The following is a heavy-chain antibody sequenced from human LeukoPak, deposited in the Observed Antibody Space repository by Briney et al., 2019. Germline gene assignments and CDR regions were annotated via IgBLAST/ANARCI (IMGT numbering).Heavy chain of an antibody. CDR2: IYTSGSI. J-gene: IGHJ6*03. CDR1: GGSLSSGSYY. V-gene: IGHV4-61*02. D-gene: IGHD3-22*01. Sequence: PSQTLSLTCAVSGGSLSSGSYYWSWIRQPAGEGLEWIVRIYTSGSINYNPSLKSRVTISVDTSKSQFSLKLSSVTAAETAVYYCARGDYYDSSGYYYSYYYMDVWGKGTTVTASS. CDR3: ARGDYYDSSGYYYSYYYMDV.